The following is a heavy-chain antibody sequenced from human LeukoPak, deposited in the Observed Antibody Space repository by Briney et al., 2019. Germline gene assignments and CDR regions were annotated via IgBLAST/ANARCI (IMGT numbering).Heavy chain of an antibody. J-gene: IGHJ4*02. Sequence: GGSLRLSCAASGFTFSNVGVSWVRQAPGKGLEWVGRIKSNTDGGTMHYAVPVKGRFTISRDDSKNTLYLQMNSLKTEDTALYYCTTAAESWLQPDYWGQGTRVTVSS. CDR1: GFTFSNVG. CDR3: TTAAESWLQPDY. D-gene: IGHD5-24*01. V-gene: IGHV3-15*01. CDR2: IKSNTDGGTM.